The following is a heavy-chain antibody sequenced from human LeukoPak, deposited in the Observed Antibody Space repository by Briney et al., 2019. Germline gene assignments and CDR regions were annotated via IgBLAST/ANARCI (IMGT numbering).Heavy chain of an antibody. D-gene: IGHD3-16*02. CDR1: GGSISSNSYY. CDR3: TIDVWGSYRPPIDY. J-gene: IGHJ4*02. Sequence: SETLSLTCAVSGGSISSNSYYWGWIRQPPGKGLEWIGSIYYSGSTYYNPSLKSRVTISVDTSKNQFSLKLSSVTAADTAVYYCTIDVWGSYRPPIDYWGQGTLVTVSS. CDR2: IYYSGST. V-gene: IGHV4-39*07.